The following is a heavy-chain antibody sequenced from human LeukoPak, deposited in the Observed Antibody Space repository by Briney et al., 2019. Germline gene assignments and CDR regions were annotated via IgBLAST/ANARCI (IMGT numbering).Heavy chain of an antibody. Sequence: GGSLRLSCAASGFTFSSYSMNWVRQAPGKGLEWVSYISSSSSYIYYADSVKGRLTISRDNAKNSLYLQMTSLRAEDTAVYYCARRVSIAAAGHYYYYGMDVWGQGTTVTVSS. J-gene: IGHJ6*02. CDR1: GFTFSSYS. V-gene: IGHV3-21*01. CDR2: ISSSSSYI. CDR3: ARRVSIAAAGHYYYYGMDV. D-gene: IGHD6-13*01.